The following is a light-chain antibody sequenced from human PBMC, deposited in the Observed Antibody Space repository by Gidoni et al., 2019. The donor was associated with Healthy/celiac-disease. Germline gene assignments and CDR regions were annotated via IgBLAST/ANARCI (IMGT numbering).Light chain of an antibody. Sequence: EIVLTQSPATLSLSPGERATLSCRASQSVSSYLAWYQQKPGQAPRLLIYDAYNRATGIPARCSGSGSGTDFTLTSSSLEPEDFAFYYCQQRSNWPPKWTFGQGTKVEIK. J-gene: IGKJ1*01. CDR2: DAY. CDR3: QQRSNWPPKWT. CDR1: QSVSSY. V-gene: IGKV3-11*01.